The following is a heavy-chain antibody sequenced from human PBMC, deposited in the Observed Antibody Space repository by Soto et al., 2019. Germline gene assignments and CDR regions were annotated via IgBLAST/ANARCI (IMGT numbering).Heavy chain of an antibody. CDR3: GKDPGRICYEVDY. J-gene: IGHJ4*02. V-gene: IGHV3-23*01. CDR2: ISGSGGST. CDR1: GFTFSNYA. Sequence: EVQLLESGGGLVQPGGSLRLSCAASGFTFSNYAVTWVRQAPGKGLEWVSTISGSGGSTYYADSVKGRFTISSDNSKKTPYLQMNILRAEDTAVYCCGKDPGRICYEVDYWGQGTLVTVSS. D-gene: IGHD3-3*01.